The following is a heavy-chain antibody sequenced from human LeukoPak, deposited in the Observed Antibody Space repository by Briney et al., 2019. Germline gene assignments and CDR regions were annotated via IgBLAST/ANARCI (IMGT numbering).Heavy chain of an antibody. D-gene: IGHD3-10*01. Sequence: GRSLRLSCAASGFTFSSCGMHWVRQAPGKGLEWVAVISYDGSNKYYADSVKGRFTISRDNSKNTLYLQMNSLRAEDTAVYYCAIVRGFHYGSGSYAGVRPKQEDFDYWGQETLVTVSS. CDR1: GFTFSSCG. V-gene: IGHV3-30*03. J-gene: IGHJ4*02. CDR2: ISYDGSNK. CDR3: AIVRGFHYGSGSYAGVRPKQEDFDY.